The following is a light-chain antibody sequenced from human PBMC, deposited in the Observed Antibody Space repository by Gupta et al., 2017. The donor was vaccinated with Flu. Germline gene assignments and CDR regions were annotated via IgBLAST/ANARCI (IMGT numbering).Light chain of an antibody. V-gene: IGKV3-20*01. CDR3: HQDLNSEV. J-gene: IGKJ1*01. CDR2: GAS. Sequence: EIVLTQSPGTLSLSPGERATLSCRASQTVSSTYLAWYQQKPGQAPRLLIYGASNRATDIPDRFAGSGSGTDFTLTSSRREPEDFAIYYWHQDLNSEVFGQGTKVEIK. CDR1: QTVSSTY.